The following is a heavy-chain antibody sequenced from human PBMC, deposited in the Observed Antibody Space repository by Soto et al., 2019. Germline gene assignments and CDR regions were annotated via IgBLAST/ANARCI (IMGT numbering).Heavy chain of an antibody. CDR2: TYYRSKWYN. D-gene: IGHD1-26*01. J-gene: IGHJ4*02. V-gene: IGHV6-1*01. CDR1: GYSVSSNSAG. Sequence: SHTLSLTCAISGYSVSSNSAGLNWIRQSPSRGLEWLGRTYYRSKWYNDYAVSVKSRITINPDTSKNQFSLQLNSVTPEDTAVYFCARDLGTYFDYWGQGTLVTVSS. CDR3: ARDLGTYFDY.